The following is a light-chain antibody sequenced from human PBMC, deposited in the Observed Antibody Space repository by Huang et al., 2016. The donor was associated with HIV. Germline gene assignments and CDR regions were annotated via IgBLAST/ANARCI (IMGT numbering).Light chain of an antibody. J-gene: IGKJ1*01. CDR1: QGISYS. V-gene: IGKV1-NL1*01. CDR2: GAS. Sequence: DIQMTQSPSSLSASVGDRVTITCRASQGISYSLAWYQQKPGKAPKLLLYGASRLEGGVPSRFSGSGSGTDYTLTISSLQPEDFSTHYCQQYYSAVWTFGQGTKVDI. CDR3: QQYYSAVWT.